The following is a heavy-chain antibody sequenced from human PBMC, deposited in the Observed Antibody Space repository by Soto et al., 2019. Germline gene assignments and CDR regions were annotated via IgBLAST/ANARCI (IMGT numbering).Heavy chain of an antibody. CDR2: FIPVFTTA. CDR1: GGSFSTYG. D-gene: IGHD4-17*01. CDR3: ARDGVDVSRTTVRHGALDI. V-gene: IGHV1-69*01. Sequence: QVQLVQFGAEVKKPGSSVKVSCKASGGSFSTYGISWVRQAPGQGLEWMGGFIPVFTTAKYAQKFQGRVSITADESTYTAYMEVSSLRSEDTAVYFCARDGVDVSRTTVRHGALDIWGQGTVVTVSS. J-gene: IGHJ3*02.